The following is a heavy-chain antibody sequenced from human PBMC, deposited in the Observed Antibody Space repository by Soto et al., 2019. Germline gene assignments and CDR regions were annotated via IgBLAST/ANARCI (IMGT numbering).Heavy chain of an antibody. J-gene: IGHJ4*02. V-gene: IGHV3-23*01. D-gene: IGHD2-21*02. CDR1: GFTFNNYA. Sequence: DVLLSASGGGLVHPGGSLRVSCAASGFTFNNYAMNWVRQIPGQGLEWVSSISGNAGSTWYADSVKGRFTISRDNSQGTVSLQMSSLRADDTAIYYFAKGIHVMVVPGTAYFDSWGRGTLVTVSS. CDR2: ISGNAGST. CDR3: AKGIHVMVVPGTAYFDS.